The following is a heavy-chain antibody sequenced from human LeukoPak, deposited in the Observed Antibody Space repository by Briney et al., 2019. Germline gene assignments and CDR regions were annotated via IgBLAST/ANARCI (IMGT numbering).Heavy chain of an antibody. CDR3: ARGRSLYSRGWSPSYYFDS. V-gene: IGHV3-13*01. J-gene: IGHJ4*02. D-gene: IGHD6-19*01. CDR1: GFTFSGYD. CDR2: IGTAGDT. Sequence: GGSLRLSCAASGFTFSGYDMHWVRQATGKGLEWVSAIGTAGDTYYPGYVKGRFTISRENAKNSLYLQMNSLRAEDTAVYYCARGRSLYSRGWSPSYYFDSWGQGTLVTVSS.